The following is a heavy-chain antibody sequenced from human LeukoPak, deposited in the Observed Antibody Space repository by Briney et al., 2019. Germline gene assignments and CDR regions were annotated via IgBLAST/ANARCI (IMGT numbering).Heavy chain of an antibody. V-gene: IGHV1-69*04. CDR3: ARVPLYSYGAFDY. D-gene: IGHD5-18*01. Sequence: SVNLSSKASRGTFSSYAISCVRQAPGQGLEWMGRIIPIFGIANYTQKFQGRVAITADKSTSTAYMELSSLRSEDTAVYYCARVPLYSYGAFDYWGQGTLVTVSS. CDR1: RGTFSSYA. J-gene: IGHJ4*02. CDR2: IIPIFGIA.